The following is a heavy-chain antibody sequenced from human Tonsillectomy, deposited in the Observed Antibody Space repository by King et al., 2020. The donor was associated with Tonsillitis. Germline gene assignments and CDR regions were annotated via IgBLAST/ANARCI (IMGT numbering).Heavy chain of an antibody. CDR2: INTSGGST. CDR3: ARVYYDSGTYANLNYYGMDF. Sequence: VQLVESGAEVKKPGASVKVSCKASGYTFTTYYMHWVRQAPGQGLEWMGMINTSGGSTSYAQKFQGRVTMTRDTSTNTVYMELSSLRFEDTAVYYCARVYYDSGTYANLNYYGMDFWGQGTTVTVSS. J-gene: IGHJ6*02. V-gene: IGHV1-46*01. D-gene: IGHD3-10*01. CDR1: GYTFTTYY.